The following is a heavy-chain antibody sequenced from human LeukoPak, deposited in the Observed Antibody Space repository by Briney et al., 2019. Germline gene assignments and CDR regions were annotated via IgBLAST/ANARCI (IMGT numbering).Heavy chain of an antibody. CDR2: IYYSGST. V-gene: IGHV4-59*01. CDR3: ARESGYDYLFDY. D-gene: IGHD5-12*01. J-gene: IGHJ4*02. CDR1: GGSISSYY. Sequence: SETLSLTCTVSGGSISSYYWSWIRQPPGKGLEWIGYIYYSGSTNYNPSLKSRVTISVDTSKNQFSLKLISVTAADTAVYYCARESGYDYLFDYWGQGTLVTVSS.